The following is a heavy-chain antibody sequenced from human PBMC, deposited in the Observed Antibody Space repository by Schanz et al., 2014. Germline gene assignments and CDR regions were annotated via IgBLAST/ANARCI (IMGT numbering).Heavy chain of an antibody. CDR3: ARGLGDERWLDLNEAFDI. D-gene: IGHD6-19*01. J-gene: IGHJ3*02. Sequence: QVQLVQSGVEVKRPGASVRVSCKASGYSFTDYAIHWVRQAPGQGLEWMGRIIPILDKTNYAQKFQGRVTMTADKSTSTVYMEVSGLRSEDTAVYYCARGLGDERWLDLNEAFDIWGQGTIXTVSS. CDR1: GYSFTDYA. V-gene: IGHV1-69*04. CDR2: IIPILDKT.